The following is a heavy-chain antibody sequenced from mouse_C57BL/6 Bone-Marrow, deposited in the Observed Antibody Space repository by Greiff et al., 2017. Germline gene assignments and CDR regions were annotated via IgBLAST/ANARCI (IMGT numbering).Heavy chain of an antibody. CDR2: ITPYNGDT. Sequence: EVQLQQSGPELVKPGASVKISCKASGYSFTGFFMNWVKPSHGKSLEWIGRITPYNGDTFYNQKFKGKATLTVDKSSSTAHMELLSQTSEDFAVYYCAKGRLGPYAKDYWGQGTSVTVSS. J-gene: IGHJ4*01. CDR3: AKGRLGPYAKDY. CDR1: GYSFTGFF. V-gene: IGHV1-37*01. D-gene: IGHD4-1*01.